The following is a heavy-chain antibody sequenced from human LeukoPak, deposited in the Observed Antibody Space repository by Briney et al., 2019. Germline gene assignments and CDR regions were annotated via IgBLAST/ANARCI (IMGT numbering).Heavy chain of an antibody. CDR3: VRSDRETYAFDI. D-gene: IGHD3-10*01. CDR1: GFTVSSNY. V-gene: IGHV3-11*04. CDR2: IQSTGTTI. Sequence: GGSLRLSCAASGFTVSSNYMSWVRQAPGKGLEWVSYIQSTGTTIHYADSVKGRFTISRDNAEKSLYLQLNNLRVEDTAVYYCVRSDRETYAFDIWGQGTLVTVSS. J-gene: IGHJ3*02.